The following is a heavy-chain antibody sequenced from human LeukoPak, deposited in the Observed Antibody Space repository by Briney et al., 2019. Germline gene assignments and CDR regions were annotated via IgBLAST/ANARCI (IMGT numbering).Heavy chain of an antibody. CDR3: ATYVWGTYRRNFDY. D-gene: IGHD3-16*02. J-gene: IGHJ4*02. CDR2: ISPDGSET. CDR1: GFDFSGCG. V-gene: IGHV3-30-3*01. Sequence: GGSLRLSCAASGFDFSGCGMHWVRQAPDKGLEWITVISPDGSETSYADSVKGRFTISRDNSQDTLYLQMNSLRPADTAVYYCATYVWGTYRRNFDYWGQGTLVTVSS.